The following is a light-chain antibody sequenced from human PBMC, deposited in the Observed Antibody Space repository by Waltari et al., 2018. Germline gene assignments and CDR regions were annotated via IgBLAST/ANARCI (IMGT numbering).Light chain of an antibody. J-gene: IGLJ2*01. Sequence: SSELTQDPAVSVALGQTVQITCQGDCLTTYAPNLSQQRPGQAPILVIFSVDDRPSGIPDRFSGSLSGDTASLTITGTQAEDEADYYCNSRDPTTNAVVFGGGTRLTVL. V-gene: IGLV3-19*01. CDR2: SVD. CDR1: CLTTYA. CDR3: NSRDPTTNAVV.